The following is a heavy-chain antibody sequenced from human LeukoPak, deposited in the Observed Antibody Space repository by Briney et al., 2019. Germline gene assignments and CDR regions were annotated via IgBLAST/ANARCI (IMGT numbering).Heavy chain of an antibody. CDR3: ATIYDILIGYYN. V-gene: IGHV1-3*01. J-gene: IGHJ4*02. D-gene: IGHD3-9*01. CDR1: GYTFTSYA. Sequence: ASVKVSCKASGYTFTSYAMHWVRQAPGQRLEWMGWINAGNGNTKYSQKFQGRVTITRDTSASTAYMELSSLRSEDTAVYYCATIYDILIGYYNWGQGTLVTVSS. CDR2: INAGNGNT.